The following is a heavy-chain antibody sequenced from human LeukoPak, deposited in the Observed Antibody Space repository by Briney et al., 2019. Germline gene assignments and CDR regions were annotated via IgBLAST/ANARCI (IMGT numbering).Heavy chain of an antibody. D-gene: IGHD3-3*01. CDR2: IHHSGRT. V-gene: IGHV4-38-2*02. CDR3: ARVTDFWSGYYIRYFDL. CDR1: NPSISGANY. J-gene: IGHJ5*02. Sequence: SETLSLTCTVSNPSISGANYWGWVRQPPGKGLEWIATIHHSGRTYYNPSLKSRVTISADTSKNEFSVKLTSVTATDTAVYYCARVTDFWSGYYIRYFDLWGQGSLVTVSS.